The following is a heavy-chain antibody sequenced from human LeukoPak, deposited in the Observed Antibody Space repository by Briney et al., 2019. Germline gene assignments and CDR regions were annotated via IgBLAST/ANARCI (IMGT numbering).Heavy chain of an antibody. Sequence: GASVKVSCKASGYTFTKYYIHWVRQAPGQGLEWMGIINPSGGSTTYAQKFQGRVTMTRGTSTSTVYMELSSLRSEDTAVYYCAAYYYGSGSRSAALDIWGQGTMVTVSS. J-gene: IGHJ3*02. CDR2: INPSGGST. CDR1: GYTFTKYY. CDR3: AAYYYGSGSRSAALDI. D-gene: IGHD3-10*01. V-gene: IGHV1-46*03.